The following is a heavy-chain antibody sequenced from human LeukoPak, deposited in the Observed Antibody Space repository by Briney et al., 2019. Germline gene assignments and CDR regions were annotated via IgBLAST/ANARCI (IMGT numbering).Heavy chain of an antibody. CDR2: ISSNGGST. CDR3: ARGGSYSSSWFDP. J-gene: IGHJ5*02. D-gene: IGHD3-10*01. V-gene: IGHV3-64*04. Sequence: GGSLRLSCSASGFTFSSYAMHWVRQAPGKGLEYVSAISSNGGSTYYADSVKGRFTISRDNAKNTLYLQMNSLRAEDTAVYYCARGGSYSSSWFDPWGQGTLVTVSS. CDR1: GFTFSSYA.